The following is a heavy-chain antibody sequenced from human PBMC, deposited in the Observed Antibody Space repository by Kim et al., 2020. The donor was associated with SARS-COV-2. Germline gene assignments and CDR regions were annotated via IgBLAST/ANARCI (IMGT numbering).Heavy chain of an antibody. CDR2: ST. D-gene: IGHD5-12*01. V-gene: IGHV4-31*01. J-gene: IGHJ4*02. Sequence: STHYNPSRWSLDTIPVDTSKNQFSLKLSAVTAADTAVYYCARGATRVSDYWGQGTLVTVSS. CDR3: ARGATRVSDY.